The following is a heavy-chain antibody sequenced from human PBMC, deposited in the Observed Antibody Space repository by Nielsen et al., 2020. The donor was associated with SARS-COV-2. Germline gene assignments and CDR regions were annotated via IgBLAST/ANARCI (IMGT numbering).Heavy chain of an antibody. Sequence: ASVKVSCKASGYTFTSYYMHWVRQAPGQGLEWMGIINPSGGSTSYAQKFQGRVTMTRDTSTSTVYMELSSLRSEDTAVYYCARVGSELWHNYPGGYYFDYWGQGTLVTVSS. D-gene: IGHD5-18*01. J-gene: IGHJ4*02. V-gene: IGHV1-46*01. CDR3: ARVGSELWHNYPGGYYFDY. CDR1: GYTFTSYY. CDR2: INPSGGST.